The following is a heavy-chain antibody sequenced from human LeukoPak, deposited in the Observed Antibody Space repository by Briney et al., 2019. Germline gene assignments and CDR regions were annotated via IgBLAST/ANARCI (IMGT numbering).Heavy chain of an antibody. CDR3: ARDEGGPVPPSFDP. V-gene: IGHV4-38-2*02. J-gene: IGHJ5*02. CDR2: IYHSGST. D-gene: IGHD2-15*01. CDR1: GYSISSGYY. Sequence: SETLSLTCTASGYSISSGYYWGWIRQPPGKGLEWIGSIYHSGSTYYNPSLKSRVTISVDTSKNQFSLKLSSVTAADTAVYYCARDEGGPVPPSFDPWGQGTLVTVSS.